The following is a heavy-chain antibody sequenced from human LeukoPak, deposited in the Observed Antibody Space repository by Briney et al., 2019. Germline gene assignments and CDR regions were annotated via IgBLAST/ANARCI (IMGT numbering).Heavy chain of an antibody. Sequence: ASVKVSCKASGYTFTSYGISWVRQAPGQGLEWMGWISAYNGNTNYAQKLQGRVTMTTDTSTSTAYMELRSLRSDDTAVYYCARVRCSAGSCYPNWFDPWGQGTLVTVSS. CDR2: ISAYNGNT. V-gene: IGHV1-18*01. D-gene: IGHD2-15*01. CDR1: GYTFTSYG. CDR3: ARVRCSAGSCYPNWFDP. J-gene: IGHJ5*02.